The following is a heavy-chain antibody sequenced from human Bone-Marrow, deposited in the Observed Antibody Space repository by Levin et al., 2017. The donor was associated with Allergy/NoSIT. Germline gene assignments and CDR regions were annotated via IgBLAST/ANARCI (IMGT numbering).Heavy chain of an antibody. CDR2: ISSSSGYI. Sequence: LSLPCAASGFTFSSYSMNWVRQAPGKGLEWVSFISSSSGYIYYADSVKGRFTISRDNAKSSLYLQMNSLTAEDSAVYYCARITVWGTVSPERRDSWGQGVLVTVSS. D-gene: IGHD3-16*01. CDR3: ARITVWGTVSPERRDS. V-gene: IGHV3-21*01. CDR1: GFTFSSYS. J-gene: IGHJ4*02.